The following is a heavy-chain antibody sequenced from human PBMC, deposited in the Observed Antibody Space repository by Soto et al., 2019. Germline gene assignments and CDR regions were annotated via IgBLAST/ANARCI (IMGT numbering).Heavy chain of an antibody. CDR3: ARGECSSNYCFTRWALDI. CDR2: IHHSGRT. D-gene: IGHD2-2*01. Sequence: SETLSLTCAVYGGSFSGYYWTWIRQPPGKGLEWIGEIHHSGRTNYNPSLKSRVSISADTSKTQFSLNLTSLTAADTAVYYCARGECSSNYCFTRWALDIWGQGTVVTVSS. CDR1: GGSFSGYY. V-gene: IGHV4-34*01. J-gene: IGHJ3*02.